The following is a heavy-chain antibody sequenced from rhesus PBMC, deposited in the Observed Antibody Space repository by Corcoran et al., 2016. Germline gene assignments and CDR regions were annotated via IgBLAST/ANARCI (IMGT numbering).Heavy chain of an antibody. D-gene: IGHD6-13*01. CDR2: ISWNSGTI. J-gene: IGHJ4*01. CDR1: GFTFDDYA. V-gene: IGHV3-134*01. Sequence: EVQLVESGGALAQPGGSLRLSCAASGFTFDDYAMSWVRQAPGKGLEWVSRISWNSGTIEYADSVKGRFTISRDNAKNSLVLQMDRLRAEDTAVYYCTREIAAGAFDYWGQGVLVTVSS. CDR3: TREIAAGAFDY.